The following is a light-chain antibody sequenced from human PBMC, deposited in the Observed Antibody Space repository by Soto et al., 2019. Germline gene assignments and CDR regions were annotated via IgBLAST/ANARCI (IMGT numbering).Light chain of an antibody. J-gene: IGKJ1*01. Sequence: ILMTQSPLSLPVTPGEPASISCRSSQSVLHSNGYNYLDWYLQKPGQSPQLLIYLGSNRASGVPERFSGSGSGTDFTLKISRVEAEDVGVYYCMQALQTPWTFGQGTKVDIK. V-gene: IGKV2-28*01. CDR1: QSVLHSNGYNY. CDR3: MQALQTPWT. CDR2: LGS.